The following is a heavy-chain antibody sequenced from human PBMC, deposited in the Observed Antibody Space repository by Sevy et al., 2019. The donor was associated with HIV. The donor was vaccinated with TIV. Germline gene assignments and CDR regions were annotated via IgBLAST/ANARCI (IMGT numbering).Heavy chain of an antibody. J-gene: IGHJ4*02. CDR1: GGSISSGDYY. D-gene: IGHD3-10*01. CDR2: IYYSGST. CDR3: ARSVVRGGGTESYYFDY. V-gene: IGHV4-30-4*01. Sequence: SETLSLTCTVSGGSISSGDYYWSWIHQPPGKGLEWIGYIYYSGSTYYNPSLKSRVTISVDTSKNQFSLKLSSVTAADTAVYYCARSVVRGGGTESYYFDYWGQGTLVTVSS.